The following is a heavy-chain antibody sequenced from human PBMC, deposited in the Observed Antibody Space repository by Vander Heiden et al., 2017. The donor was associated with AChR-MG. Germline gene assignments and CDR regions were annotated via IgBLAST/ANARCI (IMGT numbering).Heavy chain of an antibody. CDR1: GFTFSRYS. J-gene: IGHJ4*02. D-gene: IGHD6-13*01. V-gene: IGHV3-21*01. Sequence: EVQLVESGGGLVKPGGSLRLSCAASGFTFSRYSMNGVRQAPGKGLEWVSSISSSSSYIYYADSVKGRFTISRDNAKNSLYLQMNSLRAEDTAVYYCATDIAAAGTDYWGQGNLVTVSS. CDR3: ATDIAAAGTDY. CDR2: ISSSSSYI.